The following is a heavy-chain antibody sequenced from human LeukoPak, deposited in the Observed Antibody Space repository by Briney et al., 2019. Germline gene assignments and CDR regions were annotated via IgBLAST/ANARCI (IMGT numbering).Heavy chain of an antibody. CDR3: ARDGSGSGDC. Sequence: PGGSLRLSCAVSGFTFSIYGMNWVRQAPGKGLEWVSSISSDATNIYYADSVKGRFTVSRDNAKNSLFLGMNSLRAEDTAVYYCARDGSGSGDCWGQGTLVTVSS. CDR1: GFTFSIYG. V-gene: IGHV3-21*01. J-gene: IGHJ4*02. CDR2: ISSDATNI. D-gene: IGHD2-15*01.